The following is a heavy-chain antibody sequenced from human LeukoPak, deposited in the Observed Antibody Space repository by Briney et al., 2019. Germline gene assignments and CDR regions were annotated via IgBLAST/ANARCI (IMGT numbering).Heavy chain of an antibody. CDR2: IYYSGST. CDR3: ARVLAGTMVRGVNYFDY. Sequence: SQTLSLTCTVSGGSISSSSYYWGWIRQPPGKGLEWIGSIYYSGSTYYNPSLKSRVAISVDTSKNQFSLKLSSVTAADTAVYYCARVLAGTMVRGVNYFDYWGQGTLVTVSS. V-gene: IGHV4-39*07. D-gene: IGHD3-10*01. J-gene: IGHJ4*02. CDR1: GGSISSSSYY.